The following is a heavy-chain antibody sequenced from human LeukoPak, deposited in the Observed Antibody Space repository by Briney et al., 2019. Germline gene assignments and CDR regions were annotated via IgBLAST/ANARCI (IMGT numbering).Heavy chain of an antibody. CDR3: ARARMERLHNELFFWFDP. CDR2: INPNSGGT. J-gene: IGHJ5*02. D-gene: IGHD1-1*01. CDR1: GYTFTGYY. Sequence: GASVKVSCKASGYTFTGYYMHWVRQAPGQGLEWMGWINPNSGGTNYAQKFQGRVTMTRDTSISTAYMELSRLRSDDTAVYYCARARMERLHNELFFWFDPWGQGTLVTVSS. V-gene: IGHV1-2*02.